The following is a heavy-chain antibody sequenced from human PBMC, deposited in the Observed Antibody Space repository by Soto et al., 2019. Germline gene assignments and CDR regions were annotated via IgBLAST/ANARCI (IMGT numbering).Heavy chain of an antibody. CDR2: ISSSSSTI. CDR1: GFTFSSYS. CDR3: ARGEVIIAAAGTYYY. D-gene: IGHD6-13*01. J-gene: IGHJ4*02. Sequence: PGGSLRLSCAASGFTFSSYSMNWVRQAPGKGLEWVSYISSSSSTIYYADSVKGRFTISRDNAKNSLYLQMNSLRAEDTAVYYCARGEVIIAAAGTYYYCSQRTLVTVSS. V-gene: IGHV3-48*01.